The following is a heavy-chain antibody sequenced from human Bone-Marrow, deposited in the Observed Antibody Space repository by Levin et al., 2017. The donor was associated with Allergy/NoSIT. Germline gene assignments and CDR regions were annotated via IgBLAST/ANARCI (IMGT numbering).Heavy chain of an antibody. V-gene: IGHV4-4*02. D-gene: IGHD4-17*01. CDR3: ASGGGDTVTTVRGAFDI. J-gene: IGHJ3*02. CDR2: IYHSGST. CDR1: GGSISSSNW. Sequence: SQTLSLTCAVSGGSISSSNWWSWVRQPPGKGLEWIGEIYHSGSTNYNPSLKSRVTISVDKSKNQFSLKLSSVTAADTAVYYCASGGGDTVTTVRGAFDIWGQGTMVTVSS.